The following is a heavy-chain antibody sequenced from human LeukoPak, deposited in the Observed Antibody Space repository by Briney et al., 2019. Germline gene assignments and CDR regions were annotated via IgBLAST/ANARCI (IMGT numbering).Heavy chain of an antibody. CDR3: AKGAGGFSYYNWFDP. CDR2: IYYSGTT. D-gene: IGHD5-18*01. CDR1: GGSISSSSYY. V-gene: IGHV4-39*07. Sequence: SETLSLTCTVSGGSISSSSYYWGWIRQPPGKGLEWIGSIYYSGTTHYNPSLESRVTISVDTSKNQFSLKLASVTAADTAIYYCAKGAGGFSYYNWFDPWGQGTLVTVSS. J-gene: IGHJ5*02.